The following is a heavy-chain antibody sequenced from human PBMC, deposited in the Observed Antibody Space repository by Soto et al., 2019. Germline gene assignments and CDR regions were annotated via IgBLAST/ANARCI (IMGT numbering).Heavy chain of an antibody. CDR1: GYTFTGYY. CDR3: ARGDILTGYYEADNWFDP. CDR2: INPNSGGT. J-gene: IGHJ5*02. D-gene: IGHD3-9*01. Sequence: GASVKVSCKASGYTFTGYYMHWVRQAPGQGLEWMGWINPNSGGTNYAQKFQGRVTMTRDTSISTAYMELSRLRSDDTAVYYCARGDILTGYYEADNWFDPWGQGTLVTVSS. V-gene: IGHV1-2*02.